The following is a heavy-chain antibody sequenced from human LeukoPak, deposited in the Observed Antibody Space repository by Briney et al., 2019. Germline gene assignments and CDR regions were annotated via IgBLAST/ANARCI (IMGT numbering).Heavy chain of an antibody. D-gene: IGHD3-22*01. Sequence: ASVKVSCKASGYTFTGYYMHWVRQAPGQGLEWMGWINPNSGGTNYAQKFQGRVTMTRDTSISTAYMELSRLRSDDTAVYYCAREIYYYEYMDGWGKGTTVTASS. V-gene: IGHV1-2*02. CDR3: AREIYYYEYMDG. CDR1: GYTFTGYY. CDR2: INPNSGGT. J-gene: IGHJ6*03.